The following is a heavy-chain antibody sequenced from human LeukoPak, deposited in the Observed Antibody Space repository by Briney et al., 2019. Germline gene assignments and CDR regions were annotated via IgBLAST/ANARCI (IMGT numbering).Heavy chain of an antibody. CDR1: GYTFTGYY. Sequence: ASVKASCKASGYTFTGYYMHWVRQAPGQGLEWMGWINPNSGGTNYAQKFQGWVTMTRDTSISTAYMELSRLRSDDTAVYYCARGTIRVGATTEVSYYFDYWGQGTLVTVSS. V-gene: IGHV1-2*04. CDR2: INPNSGGT. J-gene: IGHJ4*02. CDR3: ARGTIRVGATTEVSYYFDY. D-gene: IGHD1-26*01.